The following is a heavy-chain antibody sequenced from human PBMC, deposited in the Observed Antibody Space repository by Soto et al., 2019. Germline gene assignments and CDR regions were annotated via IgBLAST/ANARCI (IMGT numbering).Heavy chain of an antibody. D-gene: IGHD3-22*01. J-gene: IGHJ4*02. V-gene: IGHV4-4*02. CDR3: ARGKRHGYYSDSSGYEL. Sequence: PSETLSLTCAVSGGSISSSNWWSWVRQPPGKGLEWIGEIYHSGSTNYNPFLKSRVTISVDKSKNQFSLKLSSVTAADTAVYYCARGKRHGYYSDSSGYELWGQGTLVNVSS. CDR2: IYHSGST. CDR1: GGSISSSNW.